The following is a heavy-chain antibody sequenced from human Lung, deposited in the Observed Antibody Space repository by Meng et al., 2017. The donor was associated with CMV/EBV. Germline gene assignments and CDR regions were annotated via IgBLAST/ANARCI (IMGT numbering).Heavy chain of an antibody. Sequence: LTXATSGFTLSSHAMSWVRQAPGKGLEWVSVIYWDGVETYYADSVRGRFTTFRDNSKNMVFLQMNSLRAEDTAVYYCAKDDNGYTGEGGYWVQGTXVTVSS. D-gene: IGHD5-24*01. CDR2: IYWDGVET. V-gene: IGHV3-23*03. J-gene: IGHJ4*02. CDR3: AKDDNGYTGEGGY. CDR1: GFTLSSHA.